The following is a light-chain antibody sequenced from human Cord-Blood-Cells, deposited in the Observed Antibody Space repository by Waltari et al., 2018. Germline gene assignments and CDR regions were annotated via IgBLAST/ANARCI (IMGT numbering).Light chain of an antibody. CDR1: QSISSY. J-gene: IGKJ2*01. Sequence: DIQLTQSPSSLSASVADRVTITCLASQSISSYLNWYQQRPGIAPKLLIYAASSLQRGVPSRFSGSGSGTDFTLTISSLQPEDFATYYCQQSYSTPYTFGQGTKLEIK. CDR3: QQSYSTPYT. CDR2: AAS. V-gene: IGKV1-39*01.